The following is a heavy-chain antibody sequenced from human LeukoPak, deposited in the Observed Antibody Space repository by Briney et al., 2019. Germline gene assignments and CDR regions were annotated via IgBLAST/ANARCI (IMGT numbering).Heavy chain of an antibody. CDR1: GYSFTSYW. CDR2: IDPSDSYT. CDR3: ARLIVGATWLDF. D-gene: IGHD1-26*01. Sequence: GKSLKISCKGSGYSFTSYWISWVRQMPGKGLEWMGRIDPSDSYTNYSPSFQGHVTISADKSISTAYLQWSSLKASDTAMYYCARLIVGATWLDFWGQGTTVTVSS. J-gene: IGHJ6*02. V-gene: IGHV5-10-1*01.